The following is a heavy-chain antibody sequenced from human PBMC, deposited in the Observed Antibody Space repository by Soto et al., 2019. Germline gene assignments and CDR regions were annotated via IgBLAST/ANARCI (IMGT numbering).Heavy chain of an antibody. Sequence: QVQLVQSGAEVRKPGASVKVSCKASGYTFNRHYIQWVRQAPGQGLEWMGMIDPSGGDTNYAKKFQGRVTLTSDTSTSAVYMELSSLRSEDTAVYYCAKRRGVGLTRSSFDYWGLGTLVIVSS. D-gene: IGHD1-26*01. CDR2: IDPSGGDT. CDR1: GYTFNRHY. J-gene: IGHJ4*02. V-gene: IGHV1-46*02. CDR3: AKRRGVGLTRSSFDY.